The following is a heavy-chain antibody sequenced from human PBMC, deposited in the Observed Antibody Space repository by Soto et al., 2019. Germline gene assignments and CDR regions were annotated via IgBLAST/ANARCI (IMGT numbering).Heavy chain of an antibody. Sequence: EVQLVESGGGSVQPGGSLRLSCSASGFTFSRYWMHWVRQVPGKGLQWVSHINGDGTMTNYADSVSGRFTISRDNAKSTLYLQMSSLRADDTSVYYCARETSFSSGLTDYWGQGTLVTVSS. V-gene: IGHV3-74*01. CDR1: GFTFSRYW. CDR3: ARETSFSSGLTDY. J-gene: IGHJ4*02. CDR2: INGDGTMT. D-gene: IGHD3-22*01.